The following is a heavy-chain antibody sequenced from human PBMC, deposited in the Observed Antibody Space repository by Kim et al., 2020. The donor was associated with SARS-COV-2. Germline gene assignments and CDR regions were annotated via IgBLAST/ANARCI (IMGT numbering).Heavy chain of an antibody. V-gene: IGHV3-9*01. Sequence: GGSLRLSCAASGFTFDDYAMHWVRQAPGKGLEWVSGISWNSGSIGYADSVKGRFTISRDNAKNSLYLQMNGLRAEDTALYYCAKDIVRRWLQLVRGYYYYGMDVWGQGTTVTVSS. J-gene: IGHJ6*02. CDR1: GFTFDDYA. CDR3: AKDIVRRWLQLVRGYYYYGMDV. D-gene: IGHD3-10*01. CDR2: ISWNSGSI.